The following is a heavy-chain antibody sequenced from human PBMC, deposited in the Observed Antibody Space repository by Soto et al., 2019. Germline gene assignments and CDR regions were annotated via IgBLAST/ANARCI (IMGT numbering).Heavy chain of an antibody. CDR1: GFIFSNAW. D-gene: IGHD6-19*01. CDR3: ATDGGYSSGYYNALDI. Sequence: GGSLRLSCAASGFIFSNAWMHWVRQAPGKGLEWVGRIKSKTHGGTVDYAASVKGGFTISRDDSKNTLYLQMNSLKTEDTAVYHCATDGGYSSGYYNALDIWGQGTMVTVSS. V-gene: IGHV3-15*01. CDR2: IKSKTHGGTV. J-gene: IGHJ3*02.